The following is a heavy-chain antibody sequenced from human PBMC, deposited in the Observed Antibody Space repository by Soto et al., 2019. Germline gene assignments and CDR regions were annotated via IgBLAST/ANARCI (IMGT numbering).Heavy chain of an antibody. CDR2: VEPIFDFS. CDR1: GVTFDSYS. D-gene: IGHD6-13*01. CDR3: ATGALGVRQQLVRDAFDF. V-gene: IGHV1-69*02. Sequence: QVQLVQSGAEVKKPGSSLRVSCRASGVTFDSYSISWVRQAPGQGLEWLGKVEPIFDFSRYAPKFQGRVSMTADKPTSTAYMDLSGLTSQDTAVYYCATGALGVRQQLVRDAFDFWGQGTKVTVSS. J-gene: IGHJ3*01.